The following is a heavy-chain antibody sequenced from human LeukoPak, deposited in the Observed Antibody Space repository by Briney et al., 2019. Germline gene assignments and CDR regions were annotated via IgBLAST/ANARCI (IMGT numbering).Heavy chain of an antibody. J-gene: IGHJ3*02. D-gene: IGHD2-2*01. V-gene: IGHV4-30-4*01. CDR2: IYYSGST. CDR1: GGSISSGDYY. CDR3: ASFSSHPARGNDAFDI. Sequence: PSQTLSLTCTVTGGSISSGDYYWSWIRQPPGKGLEWIGYIYYSGSTYYNPSLKSRVTISVDTSKNQFSLKLSSVTAADTAVYYCASFSSHPARGNDAFDIWGQGTMVTVSS.